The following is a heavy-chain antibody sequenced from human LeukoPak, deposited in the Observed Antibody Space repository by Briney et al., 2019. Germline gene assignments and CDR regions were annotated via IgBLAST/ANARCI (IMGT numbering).Heavy chain of an antibody. CDR1: GFTFSSYG. CDR2: IRYDGSNK. CDR3: ARATYSSTWYSRYFDL. V-gene: IGHV3-30*02. D-gene: IGHD6-13*01. J-gene: IGHJ2*01. Sequence: PGGSLRLSCAASGFTFSSYGMHWVRQAPGKGLEWVAFIRYDGSNKYYADSVKGRFTISRDNSKNTLYLQMNSLRVEDTAVYYCARATYSSTWYSRYFDLWGRGTLVTVSS.